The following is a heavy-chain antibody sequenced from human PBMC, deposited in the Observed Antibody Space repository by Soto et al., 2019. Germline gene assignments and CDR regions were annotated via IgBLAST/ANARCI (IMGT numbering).Heavy chain of an antibody. CDR1: GGSISSGDYY. V-gene: IGHV4-30-4*01. CDR3: ARVRPVVPAVISWFDP. D-gene: IGHD2-2*01. Sequence: SETLSLTCTVSGGSISSGDYYWSWIRQPPGKGLEWIGYIYYSGSTYYNPSLKSRVTISVDTSKNQFSLKLSYVTAADTAVYYCARVRPVVPAVISWFDPWGQGTLVTVSS. J-gene: IGHJ5*02. CDR2: IYYSGST.